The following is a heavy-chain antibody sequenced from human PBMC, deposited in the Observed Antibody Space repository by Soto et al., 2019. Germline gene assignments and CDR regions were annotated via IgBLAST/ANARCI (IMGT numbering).Heavy chain of an antibody. Sequence: SETLSLTCAVSGGSISSSNWWSWVRQPPGKGLEWIGEIYHSGSTNYNPSLKSRVTISVDKSKNQFSLKLSSVTAADTAVYYCARDFFSATTVTIPFYYYYGMDVWGQGSKVT. J-gene: IGHJ6*02. CDR2: IYHSGST. D-gene: IGHD4-4*01. CDR1: GGSISSSNW. V-gene: IGHV4-4*02. CDR3: ARDFFSATTVTIPFYYYYGMDV.